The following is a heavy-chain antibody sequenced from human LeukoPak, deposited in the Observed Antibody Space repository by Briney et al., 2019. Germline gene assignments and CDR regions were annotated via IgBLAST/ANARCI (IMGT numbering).Heavy chain of an antibody. CDR2: INPNSGGT. D-gene: IGHD6-13*01. CDR1: GYTFTGYY. CDR3: AREIELAAAGTDY. V-gene: IGHV1-2*02. Sequence: ASVKVSCKASGYTFTGYYMHWVRQAPGQGLEWMGWINPNSGGTNYAQKFQGRVTTTRDMSTSTVYMELSSLRSEDTAVYYCAREIELAAAGTDYWGQGTLVTVSS. J-gene: IGHJ4*02.